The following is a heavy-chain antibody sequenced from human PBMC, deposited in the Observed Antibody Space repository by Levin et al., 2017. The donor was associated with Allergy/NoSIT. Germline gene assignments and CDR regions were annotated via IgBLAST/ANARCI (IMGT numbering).Heavy chain of an antibody. Sequence: GGSLRLSCEVSGVNVKDYAMTWVRQAPGKGLEWVSSLTGRDDTTFYADFVKGRSSISRDKSKNTLTLQMNSLRVEDTAIYYCAKSMGGGLTDWFDPWGQGTLVTVSS. CDR3: AKSMGGGLTDWFDP. D-gene: IGHD3/OR15-3a*01. J-gene: IGHJ5*02. CDR1: GVNVKDYA. V-gene: IGHV3-23*01. CDR2: LTGRDDTT.